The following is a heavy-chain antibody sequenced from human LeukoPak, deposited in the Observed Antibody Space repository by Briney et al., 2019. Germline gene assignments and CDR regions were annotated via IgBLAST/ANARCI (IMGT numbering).Heavy chain of an antibody. D-gene: IGHD3-3*02. J-gene: IGHJ4*02. CDR2: IYHSGST. V-gene: IGHV4-30-2*01. Sequence: PSQTLSLTCAVSGGFISSGGYSWSWIRQPPGKGLEWIGYIYHSGSTYYNPSLKSRVTISVDRSKNQFSLKLSSVTAADTAVYYCARIAFLEWLNEYYFDYWGQGTLVTVSS. CDR3: ARIAFLEWLNEYYFDY. CDR1: GGFISSGGYS.